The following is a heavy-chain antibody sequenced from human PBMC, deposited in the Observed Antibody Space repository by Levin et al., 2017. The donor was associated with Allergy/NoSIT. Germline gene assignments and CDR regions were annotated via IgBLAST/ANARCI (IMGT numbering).Heavy chain of an antibody. J-gene: IGHJ5*02. D-gene: IGHD1-26*01. CDR3: AGEAPISAEATEQFDP. Sequence: GASLPLSCPASGSPFPSYDINWVRQATGQGLEWMGWMNPNSGNTGYAQKFQGRVTMTRNTSISTAYMELSSLRSEDTAVYYGAGEAPISAEATEQFDPWGQGTLVTVSS. CDR1: GSPFPSYD. CDR2: MNPNSGNT. V-gene: IGHV1-8*01.